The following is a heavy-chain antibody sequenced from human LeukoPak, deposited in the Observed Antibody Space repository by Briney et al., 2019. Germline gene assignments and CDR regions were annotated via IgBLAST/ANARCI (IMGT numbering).Heavy chain of an antibody. J-gene: IGHJ4*02. CDR2: ITTSSSV. V-gene: IGHV3-21*01. CDR3: LTNTWGPLDY. Sequence: GGSLRLSCAASGFTFSSYTMNWVRQAPGKGLEWVSSITTSSSVYYADSVKGRFTISRDNTKNLLYLQMNSLRVEDTAVYYCLTNTWGPLDYWGQGTPVTVSS. CDR1: GFTFSSYT. D-gene: IGHD2-8*01.